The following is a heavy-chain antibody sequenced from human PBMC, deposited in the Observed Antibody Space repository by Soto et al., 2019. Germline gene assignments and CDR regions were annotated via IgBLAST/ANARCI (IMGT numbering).Heavy chain of an antibody. CDR2: IYHSGST. V-gene: IGHV4-30-2*01. Sequence: PSETLSLTCAVSGGSMSSGGYSWSWIRQPPGKGLEWIGYIYHSGSTYYNPSLKSRVTISVDTSKNQFSLKLSSVTAADTAVYYCARATTVTPHPKYYYGMDVLGQLTTVTVSS. J-gene: IGHJ6*02. D-gene: IGHD4-17*01. CDR1: GGSMSSGGYS. CDR3: ARATTVTPHPKYYYGMDV.